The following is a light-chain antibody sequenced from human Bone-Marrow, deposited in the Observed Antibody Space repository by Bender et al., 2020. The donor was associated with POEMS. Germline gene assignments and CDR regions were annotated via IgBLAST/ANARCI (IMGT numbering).Light chain of an antibody. Sequence: QSALTQPPSASGSPGQSVTISCTGASSDVGSNNYVSWYQQHPGRAPKLIIFEVTQRPSGVSNRFSGSKSGNTASLAISGLQSEDEADYYCAVWDDSLNGWVFGGGTKLTVL. J-gene: IGLJ3*02. CDR3: AVWDDSLNGWV. CDR2: EVT. CDR1: SSDVGSNNY. V-gene: IGLV2-8*01.